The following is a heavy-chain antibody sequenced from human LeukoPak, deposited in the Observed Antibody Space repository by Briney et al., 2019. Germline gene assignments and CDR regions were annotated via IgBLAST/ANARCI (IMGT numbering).Heavy chain of an antibody. D-gene: IGHD6-25*01. Sequence: ASVKVSCRASGYSFTSYGFNWVRQAPGRGLEWMGWISAYNGDTNYAQTFQGRVTLTTDTSTSTAYMELTSLRSGDTAVYYCARGMEIAASNWFDPWGQGTLVTVSS. V-gene: IGHV1-18*01. CDR3: ARGMEIAASNWFDP. CDR1: GYSFTSYG. J-gene: IGHJ5*02. CDR2: ISAYNGDT.